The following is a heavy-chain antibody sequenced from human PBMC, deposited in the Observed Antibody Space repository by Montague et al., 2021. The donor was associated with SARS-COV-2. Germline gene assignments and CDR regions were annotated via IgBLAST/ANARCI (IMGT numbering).Heavy chain of an antibody. CDR2: IDWDDDK. D-gene: IGHD1-14*01. CDR3: ARTYVPGAFDI. Sequence: PALVKPTQTLTLTCTFSGFSLSTSGVCVSWIRQPPGKALEWLARIDWDDDKYYSTSLKTRLTTSKDTSKNQVVLTMTNMDPVDTATYYCARTYVPGAFDIWGQGTMVTVSS. CDR1: GFSLSTSGVC. V-gene: IGHV2-70*11. J-gene: IGHJ3*02.